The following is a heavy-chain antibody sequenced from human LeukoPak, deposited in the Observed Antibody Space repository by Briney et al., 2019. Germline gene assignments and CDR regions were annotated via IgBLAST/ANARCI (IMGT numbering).Heavy chain of an antibody. V-gene: IGHV7-4-1*02. Sequence: ASAKVSCKASGYTFTSYGISWVRQAPGQGLEWMGWINTNTGTPTYAQGFTGRFVFSLDTSVSTAYLQISSLKAEDTAVYYCAREGSNSGWFRNWFDPWGQGTLVTVSS. J-gene: IGHJ5*02. CDR1: GYTFTSYG. CDR2: INTNTGTP. D-gene: IGHD6-19*01. CDR3: AREGSNSGWFRNWFDP.